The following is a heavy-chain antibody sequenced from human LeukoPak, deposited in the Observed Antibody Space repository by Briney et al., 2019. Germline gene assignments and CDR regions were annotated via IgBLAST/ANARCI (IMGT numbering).Heavy chain of an antibody. CDR3: ARDGFLYSSSWYLAFDI. V-gene: IGHV3-33*01. J-gene: IGHJ3*02. CDR2: IWYDGSNK. CDR1: GFTFSSYG. Sequence: GGSLRLSCAASGFTFSSYGMHWVRQAPGKGLEWAAVIWYDGSNKYYADSVKGRFTISRDNSKNTLYLQMNSLRAEDTAVYYCARDGFLYSSSWYLAFDIWGQGTMVTVSS. D-gene: IGHD6-13*01.